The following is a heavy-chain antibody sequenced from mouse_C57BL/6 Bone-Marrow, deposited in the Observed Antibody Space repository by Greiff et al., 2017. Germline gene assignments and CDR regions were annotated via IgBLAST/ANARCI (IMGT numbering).Heavy chain of an antibody. D-gene: IGHD1-1*01. CDR3: AREGGYYYGSSSYYYAMDY. Sequence: EVQLVESGPGLAKPSQTLSLTCSVTGYSITSDYWNWIRTFPGNKLEYMGYISYSGSTYYNPSLKSRISITRDTSKNQYYLQLNSVTTEDTATYYCAREGGYYYGSSSYYYAMDYWGQGTSVTVSS. V-gene: IGHV3-8*01. CDR1: GYSITSDY. J-gene: IGHJ4*01. CDR2: ISYSGST.